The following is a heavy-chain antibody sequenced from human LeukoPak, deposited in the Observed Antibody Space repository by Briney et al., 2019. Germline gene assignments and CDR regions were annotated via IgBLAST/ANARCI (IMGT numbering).Heavy chain of an antibody. CDR3: ARHPNPYYYDSSGYYTYYYMDV. J-gene: IGHJ6*03. CDR2: IYYSGST. Sequence: WIRQPPGKGLEWIGSIYYSGSTYYNPSLKSRVTISVDTSKNQFSLKLSSVTAADTAVYYCARHPNPYYYDSSGYYTYYYMDVWGKGTTVTISS. D-gene: IGHD3-22*01. V-gene: IGHV4-39*01.